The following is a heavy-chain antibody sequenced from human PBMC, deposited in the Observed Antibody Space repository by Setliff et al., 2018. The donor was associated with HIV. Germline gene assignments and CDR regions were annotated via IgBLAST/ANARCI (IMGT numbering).Heavy chain of an antibody. CDR1: DDSFSTNY. Sequence: SETLSLTCNVSDDSFSTNYWSWIRQSPGKGLEWIGYIYSSGSTNFNPSLKSRVTTSVDTSKNQFSLKLSSVTAADTAVYYCARDRSDYYNLPGYFDHWGQGTLVT. D-gene: IGHD3-3*01. CDR3: ARDRSDYYNLPGYFDH. V-gene: IGHV4-59*12. CDR2: IYSSGST. J-gene: IGHJ4*02.